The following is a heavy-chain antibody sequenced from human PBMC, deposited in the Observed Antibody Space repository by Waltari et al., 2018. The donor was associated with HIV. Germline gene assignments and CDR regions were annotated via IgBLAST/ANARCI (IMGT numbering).Heavy chain of an antibody. CDR2: IYYSGST. Sequence: QLQLQESGPGLVKPSETLSLTCTVSGGSISSSSYYWGWIRQPPGKGLEWIGSIYYSGSTYYNPSLKSRVTISVDTSKNQFSLKLSSVTAADTAVYYCARQCSSWHGVRSDFDYWGQGTLVTVSS. CDR1: GGSISSSSYY. CDR3: ARQCSSWHGVRSDFDY. V-gene: IGHV4-39*01. D-gene: IGHD6-13*01. J-gene: IGHJ4*02.